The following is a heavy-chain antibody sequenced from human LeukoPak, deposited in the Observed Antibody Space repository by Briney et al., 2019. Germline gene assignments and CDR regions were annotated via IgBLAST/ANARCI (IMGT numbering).Heavy chain of an antibody. CDR3: AKVSGSGYYYPIDY. CDR2: IGGGGGST. D-gene: IGHD3-22*01. CDR1: GFTFSSYG. J-gene: IGHJ4*02. Sequence: GGSLRLSCAASGFTFSSYGMSWVRQAPGKGLEWVSAIGGGGGSTHYADSVKGRFTISRDNSKNTLYLQMNSLRAEDTAEYYCAKVSGSGYYYPIDYWGQGTLVTVSS. V-gene: IGHV3-23*01.